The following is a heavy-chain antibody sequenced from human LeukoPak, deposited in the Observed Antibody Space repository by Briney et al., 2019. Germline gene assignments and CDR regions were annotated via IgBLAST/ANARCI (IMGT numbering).Heavy chain of an antibody. CDR2: ISSSGSTI. V-gene: IGHV3-48*03. CDR1: GFTFSSYE. Sequence: GGSLRLSCAASGFTFSSYEMNWVRQAPGKGLEWVSYISSSGSTIYYADSVKGRFTTSRDNAKNSLYLQMNSLRAEDTAVYYCARDGYTAMVLWGQGTLVTVSS. CDR3: ARDGYTAMVL. D-gene: IGHD5-18*01. J-gene: IGHJ4*02.